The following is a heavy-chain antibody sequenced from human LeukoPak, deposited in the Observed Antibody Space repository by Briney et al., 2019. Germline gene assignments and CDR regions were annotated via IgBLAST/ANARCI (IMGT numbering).Heavy chain of an antibody. CDR2: INHSGST. V-gene: IGHV4-34*01. D-gene: IGHD2-2*01. CDR3: AVGGSTSFNYYYYGMDV. J-gene: IGHJ6*02. CDR1: GGSFSGYY. Sequence: SETLSLTCAVYGGSFSGYYWSWIRQPPGKGLEWIGEINHSGSTNYNPSLKSRVTISVDKSKNQFSLKLSSVTAADTAVYYCAVGGSTSFNYYYYGMDVWGQGTTVTVSS.